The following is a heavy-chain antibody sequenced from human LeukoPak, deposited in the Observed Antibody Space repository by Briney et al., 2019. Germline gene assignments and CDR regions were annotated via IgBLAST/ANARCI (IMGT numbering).Heavy chain of an antibody. D-gene: IGHD1-26*01. Sequence: SVKVSCTTSGGTFTSYAITWVRQPPGQGLEWMGKIIPISGTTNYAQKFQGRVTFTADESTSTAYMELSSLRSEDTALYYCARKLRLGGNWFDPWGQGTLVTVSS. CDR2: IIPISGTT. J-gene: IGHJ5*02. CDR3: ARKLRLGGNWFDP. CDR1: GGTFTSYA. V-gene: IGHV1-69*13.